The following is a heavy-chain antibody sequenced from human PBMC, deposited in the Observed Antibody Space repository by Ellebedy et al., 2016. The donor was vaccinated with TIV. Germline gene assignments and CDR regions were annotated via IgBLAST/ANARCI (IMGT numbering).Heavy chain of an antibody. CDR1: GGSIISTYYY. J-gene: IGHJ6*02. CDR3: ARHVNIWFSGIDV. V-gene: IGHV4-39*01. D-gene: IGHD3-3*02. Sequence: MPSETLSLTCSVSGGSIISTYYYWGWIRQPPGKGLEWIGSMFYSWSTYYNPSLKSRVTISLDTSKNQFSLRLISVTAADTAVYYCARHVNIWFSGIDVWGQGTTVAVSS. CDR2: MFYSWST.